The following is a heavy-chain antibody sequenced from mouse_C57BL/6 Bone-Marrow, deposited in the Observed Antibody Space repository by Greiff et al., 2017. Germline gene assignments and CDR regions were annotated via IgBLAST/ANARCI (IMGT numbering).Heavy chain of an antibody. CDR1: GYTFTSYG. Sequence: VQLQQSGAELARPGASVKLSCKASGYTFTSYGISWVKQRTGQGLEWIGEIYPRSGITYYNEKFKGKATLTADKSSSSAYMELRSLTSEDSAVYFCARKGCIWYDYWGKGTTLTVSS. J-gene: IGHJ2*01. CDR3: ARKGCIWYDY. CDR2: IYPRSGIT. D-gene: IGHD2-1*01. V-gene: IGHV1-81*01.